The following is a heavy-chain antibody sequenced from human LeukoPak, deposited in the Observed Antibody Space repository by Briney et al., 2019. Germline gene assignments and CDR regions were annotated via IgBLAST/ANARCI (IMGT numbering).Heavy chain of an antibody. D-gene: IGHD1-26*01. CDR3: ARGMMIATIDY. J-gene: IGHJ4*02. Sequence: ASVKVSCKASGYTFTGYYVHWVRQAPRQGLEWMGWINPNSGGTNYAQKFQGRVTMTRDTSISTAYMELSRVRSDDTAVYYCARGMMIATIDYWGQGTLVTVSS. CDR1: GYTFTGYY. V-gene: IGHV1-2*02. CDR2: INPNSGGT.